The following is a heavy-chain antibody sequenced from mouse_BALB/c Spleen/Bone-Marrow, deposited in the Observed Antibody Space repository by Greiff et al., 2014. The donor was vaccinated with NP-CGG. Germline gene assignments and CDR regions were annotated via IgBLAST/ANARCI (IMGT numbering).Heavy chain of an antibody. Sequence: VMLVESGPGLVAPSQSLSITCTVSGFSLSGYGVSWVRQPSGKGLEWLGVIWGGGSINYHSALISRLSISKDNSKSQVFLELNSLQTDDTATYYCAKTNRYGYAMDYWGQGTSVTVSS. D-gene: IGHD1-1*01. CDR3: AKTNRYGYAMDY. CDR2: IWGGGSI. J-gene: IGHJ4*01. V-gene: IGHV2-3*01. CDR1: GFSLSGYG.